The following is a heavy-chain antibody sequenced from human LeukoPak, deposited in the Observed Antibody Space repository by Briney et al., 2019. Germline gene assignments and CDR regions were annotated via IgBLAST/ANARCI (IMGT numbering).Heavy chain of an antibody. J-gene: IGHJ4*02. CDR3: ARARSDYDILTGYSPGGFDY. D-gene: IGHD3-9*01. Sequence: SETLSLTCAVYGGSFSGYYWSWIRQPPGKGLEWIGEINHSGSTNYNPSLKSRVTISVDTSKNQFSLKLSSVTAADTAVYYCARARSDYDILTGYSPGGFDYWGQGTLVTVSS. V-gene: IGHV4-34*01. CDR2: INHSGST. CDR1: GGSFSGYY.